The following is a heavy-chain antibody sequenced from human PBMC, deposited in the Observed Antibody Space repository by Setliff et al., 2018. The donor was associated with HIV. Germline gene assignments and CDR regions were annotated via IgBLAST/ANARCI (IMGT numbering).Heavy chain of an antibody. J-gene: IGHJ5*02. V-gene: IGHV4-59*01. D-gene: IGHD3-3*01. CDR2: IYYTGRT. CDR3: AGDVGGFTVFAVPRGGFDP. CDR1: GGSISTYY. Sequence: SETLSLTCTVSGGSISTYYWSWIRQAPGRGLEWIGYIYYTGRTNYNPSLKSRVTMSLDSSKKQFSLKLSSVTAADTAVYFCAGDVGGFTVFAVPRGGFDPWGQGTLVTVSS.